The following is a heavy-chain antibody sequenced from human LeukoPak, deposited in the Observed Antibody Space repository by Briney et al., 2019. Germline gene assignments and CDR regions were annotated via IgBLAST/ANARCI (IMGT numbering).Heavy chain of an antibody. CDR2: ISYDGSNK. J-gene: IGHJ4*02. CDR1: GFTFSSYS. D-gene: IGHD3-10*01. Sequence: GGSLRLSCAASGFTFSSYSMHWVRQAPGKGLEWVAVISYDGSNKYYADSVKGRFTISRDSSENTLYLQMNSLRAEDTAVYFCARVGYYSSGPFSYFDYWGQGTLVTVSS. V-gene: IGHV3-30*14. CDR3: ARVGYYSSGPFSYFDY.